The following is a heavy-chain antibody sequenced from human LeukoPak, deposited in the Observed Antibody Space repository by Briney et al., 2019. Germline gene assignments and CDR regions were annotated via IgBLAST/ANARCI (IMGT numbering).Heavy chain of an antibody. V-gene: IGHV4-59*08. CDR1: GGSISSYY. Sequence: SETLSLTCTVSGGSISSYYWSWIRQPPGKGLEWTGYIYYSGGTNYNPSLKSRVTISVDTSKNQFSLKLSSVTAADTAVYYCARRRRWLSHFDPWGQGTLVTVSS. CDR3: ARRRRWLSHFDP. J-gene: IGHJ5*02. D-gene: IGHD5-24*01. CDR2: IYYSGGT.